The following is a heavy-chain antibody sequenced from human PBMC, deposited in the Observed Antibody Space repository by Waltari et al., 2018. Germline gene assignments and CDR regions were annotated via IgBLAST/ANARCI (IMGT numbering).Heavy chain of an antibody. V-gene: IGHV4-39*07. Sequence: QLQLQESGPGLVKPSETLSLTCTVSGGSISSSSYYWGWIRQPPGKGLEWIGSIYYSGSTYYNPSLKSRVTISVDTSKNQFSLKLSSVTAADTAVYYCASRYFDWLYFDYWGQGTLVTVSS. CDR2: IYYSGST. CDR3: ASRYFDWLYFDY. D-gene: IGHD3-9*01. CDR1: GGSISSSSYY. J-gene: IGHJ4*02.